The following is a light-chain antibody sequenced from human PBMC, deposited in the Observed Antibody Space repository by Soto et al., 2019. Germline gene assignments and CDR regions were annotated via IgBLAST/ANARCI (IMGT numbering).Light chain of an antibody. CDR1: QSLLHSNGYNY. J-gene: IGKJ1*01. CDR2: LGS. V-gene: IGKV2-28*01. Sequence: DIVMTQSPLSLPVTPGEPASISCRSSQSLLHSNGYNYLDWYLXKQGQSPQLXIYLGSSRASGVPDRFSGGGSGTDFTMKISRVEAEDVVIYYCMQALQTPPTFGQGTKVDIK. CDR3: MQALQTPPT.